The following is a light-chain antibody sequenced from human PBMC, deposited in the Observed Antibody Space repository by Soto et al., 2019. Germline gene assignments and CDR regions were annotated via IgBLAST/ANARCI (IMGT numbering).Light chain of an antibody. CDR3: QSYDSRLSAVV. J-gene: IGLJ2*01. Sequence: QSVLTQPPSVSGAPGQRVTISCTGSSSNIGAGYDVHWYQQLPGTAPKLLIYDNSNRPSGVPDRFSGSKSGTSASLAITGLQAEDGTDYYCQSYDSRLSAVVFGGGTKVTVL. CDR2: DNS. CDR1: SSNIGAGYD. V-gene: IGLV1-40*01.